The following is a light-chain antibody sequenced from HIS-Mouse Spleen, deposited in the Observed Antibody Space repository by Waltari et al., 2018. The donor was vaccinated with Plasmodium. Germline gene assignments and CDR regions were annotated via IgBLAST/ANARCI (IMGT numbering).Light chain of an antibody. V-gene: IGKV3-20*01. CDR3: QQYGSSPYT. Sequence: ELVLTQSPGTLSLSPGERATLSCRASQSVSSSYLAWYQQKPCQAPRLLIYGASSSATGVPDRFSGSGSGTDFTLTISRLEPEDFAVYYCQQYGSSPYTFGQGTKLEIK. CDR1: QSVSSSY. CDR2: GAS. J-gene: IGKJ2*01.